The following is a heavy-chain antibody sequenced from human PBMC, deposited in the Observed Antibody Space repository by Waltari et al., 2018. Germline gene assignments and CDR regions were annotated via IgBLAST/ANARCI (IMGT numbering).Heavy chain of an antibody. V-gene: IGHV4-59*11. CDR1: GGSIRRHY. CDR3: ARAYCGGDCSYYYYGMDV. Sequence: QVQLPASGPGLVKPSETLSLTCPVSGGSIRRHYWSWIRHSPRQGLEWIGYIYYSGSTNYNPSLKSRVTITVDTTKNQFSLKLSSVTAADTAVYYCARAYCGGDCSYYYYGMDVWGQGTTVTVSS. J-gene: IGHJ6*02. D-gene: IGHD2-21*01. CDR2: IYYSGST.